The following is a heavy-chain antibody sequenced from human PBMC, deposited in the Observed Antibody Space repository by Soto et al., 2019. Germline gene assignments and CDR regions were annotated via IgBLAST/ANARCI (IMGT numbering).Heavy chain of an antibody. CDR3: ARYRGSPVNYYYYYGMDV. J-gene: IGHJ6*02. D-gene: IGHD1-26*01. V-gene: IGHV5-51*03. CDR2: IYPGDSDT. Sequence: EVQLVQSGAEVKKPGESLKISCKGSGYSFTSYWIGWVRQMPGKGLEWMGIIYPGDSDTRYSPSFQGQVTISADKSISTAYLQWSSLKASDTAMYYCARYRGSPVNYYYYYGMDVWGQGTTVTVSS. CDR1: GYSFTSYW.